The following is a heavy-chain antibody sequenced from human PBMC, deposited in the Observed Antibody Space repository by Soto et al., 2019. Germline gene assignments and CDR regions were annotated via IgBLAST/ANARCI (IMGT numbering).Heavy chain of an antibody. D-gene: IGHD3-16*01. CDR1: GFTLSSYE. V-gene: IGHV3-48*03. Sequence: PGGSLRLSCVGCGFTLSSYEMNWVRQAPGKGLEWLAWISYSGSPTGHADSVKGRFTISRDNAKNSLYLQMNSLRAEDTAVYYCVRDRSLKVPTSIDYWGRGALVTVSS. J-gene: IGHJ4*01. CDR3: VRDRSLKVPTSIDY. CDR2: ISYSGSPT.